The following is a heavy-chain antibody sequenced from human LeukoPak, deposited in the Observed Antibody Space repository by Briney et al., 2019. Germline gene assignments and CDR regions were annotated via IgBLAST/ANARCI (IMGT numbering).Heavy chain of an antibody. CDR1: GFTFSSYA. CDR2: ISYDGSNK. CDR3: ANDYYDSGGPSHLYYYYGMDV. V-gene: IGHV3-30-3*02. D-gene: IGHD3-22*01. J-gene: IGHJ6*02. Sequence: GRSLRLSCAASGFTFSSYAMDWVRQAPGKGLEWVAVISYDGSNKYYADSVKGRFTISRDNSKNTLYLQMNSLRAEDTAVYYCANDYYDSGGPSHLYYYYGMDVWGQGTTVTVSS.